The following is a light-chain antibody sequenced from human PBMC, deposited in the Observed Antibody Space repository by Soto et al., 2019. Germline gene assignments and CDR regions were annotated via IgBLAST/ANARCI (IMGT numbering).Light chain of an antibody. CDR2: DNS. V-gene: IGLV1-40*01. CDR1: SSNIGAGYN. CDR3: QSYDNSLSGLYV. J-gene: IGLJ1*01. Sequence: QSVLTQPPSVSGAPGQRVTISCTGSSSNIGAGYNVHWYQQFPGTAPKLLIYDNSNRPSGVPDRFSGSNSGTSASLAITGLQPDDEADYYCQSYDNSLSGLYVFGIGTKVTVL.